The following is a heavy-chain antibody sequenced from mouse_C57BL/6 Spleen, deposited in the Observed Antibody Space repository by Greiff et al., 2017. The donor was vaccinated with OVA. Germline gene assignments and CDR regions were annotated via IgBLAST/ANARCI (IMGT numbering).Heavy chain of an antibody. CDR2: ISSGSSTL. J-gene: IGHJ4*01. CDR3: ARDYYAMDY. CDR1: GFTFSDYG. V-gene: IGHV5-17*01. Sequence: EVQLVESGGGLVKPGGSLKLSCAASGFTFSDYGMHWVRQAPETGLEWVAYISSGSSTLYYAHTVKGRFTISRDNAKHTLFLQMTSLRSEDTAMYYCARDYYAMDYWGQGTSVTVSS.